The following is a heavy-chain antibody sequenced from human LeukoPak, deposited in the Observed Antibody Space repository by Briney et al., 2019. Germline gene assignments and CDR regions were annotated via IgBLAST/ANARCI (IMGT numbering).Heavy chain of an antibody. Sequence: ASVKVSCKASGYTFTSYDINWVRQVTGQGLEWMGWMNPKSGNTNYAQKLQGRVTMTTDTSTSTAYMELRSLRSDDTAVYYCAKALGILTHRIDYWGQGTLDTVSS. CDR2: MNPKSGNT. J-gene: IGHJ4*02. D-gene: IGHD3-9*01. V-gene: IGHV1-18*01. CDR1: GYTFTSYD. CDR3: AKALGILTHRIDY.